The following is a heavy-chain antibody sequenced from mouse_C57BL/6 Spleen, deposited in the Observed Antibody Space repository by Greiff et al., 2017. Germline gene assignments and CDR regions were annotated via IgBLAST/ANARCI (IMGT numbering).Heavy chain of an antibody. J-gene: IGHJ2*01. Sequence: QVQLKESGAELVRPGASVKLSCKASGYTFTDYYINWVKQRPGQGLEWIARIYPGSGNTYYNEKFKGKATLTAEKSSSTAYMQLSSLTSEDSAVYFCASSHYYGSSGYFDYWGQGTTLTVSS. CDR2: IYPGSGNT. V-gene: IGHV1-76*01. CDR1: GYTFTDYY. CDR3: ASSHYYGSSGYFDY. D-gene: IGHD1-1*01.